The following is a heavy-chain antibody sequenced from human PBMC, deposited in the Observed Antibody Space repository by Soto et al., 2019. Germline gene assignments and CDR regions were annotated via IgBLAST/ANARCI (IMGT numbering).Heavy chain of an antibody. V-gene: IGHV1-2*04. D-gene: IGHD6-13*01. CDR2: INPNSGGT. CDR3: ARVSYSSSWDHPSPRFAECFQH. J-gene: IGHJ1*01. CDR1: GYTFTGYY. Sequence: ASVKVSCKASGYTFTGYYMHWVPQAPGEGLEWMGWINPNSGGTNYAQKIQGWVTMTRDTSISTAYMELSRLRSDDTAVYYCARVSYSSSWDHPSPRFAECFQHWGQGTLVTVSS.